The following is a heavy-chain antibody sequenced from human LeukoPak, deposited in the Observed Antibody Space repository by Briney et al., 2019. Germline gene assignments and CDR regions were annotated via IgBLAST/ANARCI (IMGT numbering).Heavy chain of an antibody. CDR2: ISGSGGST. J-gene: IGHJ3*02. V-gene: IGHV3-23*01. CDR3: AKAYYDILTGYYAPDAFDI. D-gene: IGHD3-9*01. CDR1: GFTFSSYA. Sequence: GASLRLSCAASGFTFSSYAMSWVRQAPGKGLEWVSAISGSGGSTYYADSVKGRFTISRDNSKNTLYLQMNSLRAEDTAVYCCAKAYYDILTGYYAPDAFDIWGQGTMVTVSS.